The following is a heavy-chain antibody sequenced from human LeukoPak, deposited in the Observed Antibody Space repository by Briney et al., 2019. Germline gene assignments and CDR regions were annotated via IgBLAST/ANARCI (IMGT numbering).Heavy chain of an antibody. D-gene: IGHD1-26*01. CDR3: AKETPLGSSWFDP. V-gene: IGHV3-30*18. Sequence: GSLRHSCAASGFTFSSYGMHWVRQAPGKGLEWAAVISYDGSDKHYADSVKGRFTISRDNSKNTLYLQMNSLRAEDTAVYYCAKETPLGSSWFDPWGQGTLVTVSS. J-gene: IGHJ5*02. CDR2: ISYDGSDK. CDR1: GFTFSSYG.